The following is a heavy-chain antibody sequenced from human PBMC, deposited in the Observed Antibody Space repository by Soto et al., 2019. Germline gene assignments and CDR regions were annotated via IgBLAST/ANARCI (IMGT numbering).Heavy chain of an antibody. CDR3: ARDVKNWNYVQDYGMDV. J-gene: IGHJ6*02. D-gene: IGHD1-7*01. Sequence: SVKVSCKASGGTFSSYAISWVRQAPGQGLEWMGGIIPIFGTANYAQKFQGRVTITADESTSTAYMELSSLRSEDTAVDYCARDVKNWNYVQDYGMDVWGQGTTVTVSS. CDR2: IIPIFGTA. CDR1: GGTFSSYA. V-gene: IGHV1-69*13.